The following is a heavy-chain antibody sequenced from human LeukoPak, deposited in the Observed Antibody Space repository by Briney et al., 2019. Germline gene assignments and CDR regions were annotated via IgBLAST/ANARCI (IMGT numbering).Heavy chain of an antibody. CDR1: GRSISSYY. Sequence: SETLSLTCTVSGRSISSYYWSWIRQPPGKGLEWIGYIYYSGSTNYNPSLKSRVTISVDTSKNQFSLKLSSVTAADTAVYYCARLGSGWYYFDYWGQGTLVTVSS. D-gene: IGHD6-19*01. CDR3: ARLGSGWYYFDY. V-gene: IGHV4-59*08. CDR2: IYYSGST. J-gene: IGHJ4*02.